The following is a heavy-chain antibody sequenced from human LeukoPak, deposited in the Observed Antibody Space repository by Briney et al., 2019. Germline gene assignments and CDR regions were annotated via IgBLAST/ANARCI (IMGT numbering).Heavy chain of an antibody. CDR2: ISYSGST. V-gene: IGHV4-59*01. CDR3: AREPGFDSSGYLNWFDP. J-gene: IGHJ5*02. CDR1: GVSISSYY. Sequence: KPSETLSLTCTVSGVSISSYYWSWIRQPPGKGLEWTACISYSGSTKYNPSLKSRVTISVDTSKNQLSLKLSSVTAADTAVYYCAREPGFDSSGYLNWFDPWGQGTLVTVSS. D-gene: IGHD3-22*01.